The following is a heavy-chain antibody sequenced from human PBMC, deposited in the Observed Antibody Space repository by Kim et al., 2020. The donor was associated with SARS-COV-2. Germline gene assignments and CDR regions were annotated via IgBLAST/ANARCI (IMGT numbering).Heavy chain of an antibody. Sequence: GGSLRLSCAASGFTFDDYAMHWVRQAPGKGLEWVSGISWNSGSIGYADSVKGRFTISRDNAKNSLYLQMNSLRAEDTALYYCAKDIKDGYGDYYLPYYYGLDVGVQGTIVTVSS. J-gene: IGHJ6*02. CDR3: AKDIKDGYGDYYLPYYYGLDV. V-gene: IGHV3-9*01. CDR1: GFTFDDYA. CDR2: ISWNSGSI. D-gene: IGHD4-17*01.